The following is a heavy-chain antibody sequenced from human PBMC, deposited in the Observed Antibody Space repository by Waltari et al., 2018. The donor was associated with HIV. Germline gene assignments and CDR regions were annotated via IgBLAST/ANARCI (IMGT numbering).Heavy chain of an antibody. J-gene: IGHJ5*02. D-gene: IGHD3-10*01. CDR2: MFHNGST. Sequence: QVQLQESGPGLVKPSETLSLTCAVSGYSIRRGNFWGWNRKPPGKELEWIGSMFHNGSTYYNPSLKSRVTISVDTSKNQFSLKLSSVTSADTAIYYCAREWGTLMVAWFDPWGQGTLVTVSS. CDR3: AREWGTLMVAWFDP. CDR1: GYSIRRGNF. V-gene: IGHV4-38-2*02.